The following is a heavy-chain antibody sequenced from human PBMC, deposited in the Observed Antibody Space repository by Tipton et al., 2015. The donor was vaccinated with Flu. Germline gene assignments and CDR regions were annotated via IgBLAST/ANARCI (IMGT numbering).Heavy chain of an antibody. J-gene: IGHJ1*01. CDR2: IKQDGSEK. CDR3: AREGGYCNSATCYKYFQH. CDR1: GFTFSSYW. Sequence: SLRLSCAASGFTFSSYWMHWVRQAPGKGLEWVANIKQDGSEKYYVDSVKGRFTISRDNAKKSLSLQMNSLRADDTAVYYCAREGGYCNSATCYKYFQHWGQGTLVTVYS. V-gene: IGHV3-7*01. D-gene: IGHD2-2*02.